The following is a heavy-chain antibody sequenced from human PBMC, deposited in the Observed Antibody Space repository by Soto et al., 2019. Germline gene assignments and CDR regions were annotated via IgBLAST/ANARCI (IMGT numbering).Heavy chain of an antibody. CDR2: ISGSGGSK. J-gene: IGHJ3*02. CDR3: AKDHLVDYYDRSEQNAFDI. CDR1: GFTFSSYA. Sequence: EVQLLESGGGLVQPGGSLRLSCAASGFTFSSYAMSWVRQAPGKGLEWVSAISGSGGSKYYADSVKGRFTISRDNSKNTPYLQMNSLRAEDTAVYYCAKDHLVDYYDRSEQNAFDIWGQRTMFTVSS. V-gene: IGHV3-23*01. D-gene: IGHD3-22*01.